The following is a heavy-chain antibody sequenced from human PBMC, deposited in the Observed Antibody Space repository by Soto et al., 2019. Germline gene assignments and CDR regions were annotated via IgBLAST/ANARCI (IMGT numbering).Heavy chain of an antibody. CDR2: INHRGST. V-gene: IGHV4-34*01. Sequence: PSETLSLTCAVYGGSFSGYYWSWIRQPPGKGLEWIGEINHRGSTNYNPSLKSRVTISVDTSKNQFSLKLSSVTAADTAVYYCAGRITAAPPGPPWGQGTLVTVSS. J-gene: IGHJ5*02. CDR1: GGSFSGYY. CDR3: AGRITAAPPGPP. D-gene: IGHD6-13*01.